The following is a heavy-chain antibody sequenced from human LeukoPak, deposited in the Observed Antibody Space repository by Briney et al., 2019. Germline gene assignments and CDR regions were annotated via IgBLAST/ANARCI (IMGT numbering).Heavy chain of an antibody. CDR1: GYSFTSYW. CDR2: IYPGDSDT. J-gene: IGHJ5*02. CDR3: ARLGTYCSGGSCYFNWLDP. V-gene: IGHV5-51*01. Sequence: GESLKISCKGSGYSFTSYWIGWVRQMPGKGLEWMGIIYPGDSDTRYSPSFQGQVTISADKSISTAYLQWSSLKASDTAMYYCARLGTYCSGGSCYFNWLDPWGQGTLVTVSS. D-gene: IGHD2-15*01.